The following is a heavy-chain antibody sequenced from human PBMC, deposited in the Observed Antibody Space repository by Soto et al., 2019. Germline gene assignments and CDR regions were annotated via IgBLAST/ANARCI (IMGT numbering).Heavy chain of an antibody. CDR1: GLTFSGYG. CDR2: ISGSGSST. J-gene: IGHJ4*02. Sequence: EVQLLESGGGLVQPGGSLRLSCAASGLTFSGYGMSWVRQAPGTGLGWVSAISGSGSSTYYADSVKGRFTISRDDSKNILFLQMNSLRAEAAAVYYCVTRSRGLQSSPPRLDSWGQGTLVTVSS. D-gene: IGHD4-4*01. V-gene: IGHV3-23*01. CDR3: VTRSRGLQSSPPRLDS.